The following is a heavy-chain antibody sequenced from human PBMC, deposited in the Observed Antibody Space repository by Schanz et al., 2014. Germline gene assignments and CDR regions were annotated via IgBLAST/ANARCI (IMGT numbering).Heavy chain of an antibody. CDR3: ARGRARQLVHWFDP. V-gene: IGHV3-7*01. D-gene: IGHD6-13*01. CDR1: GFSFSDYW. J-gene: IGHJ5*02. Sequence: EVQLVESEGGLVQPGGSLRLSCEGSGFSFSDYWMGWVRQAPGKGLEWVANIKKDGSENYYADSVKGRFIISRDNAKSSQYLQMNILREEDTAIYYCARGRARQLVHWFDPWGQGTLVTVSS. CDR2: IKKDGSEN.